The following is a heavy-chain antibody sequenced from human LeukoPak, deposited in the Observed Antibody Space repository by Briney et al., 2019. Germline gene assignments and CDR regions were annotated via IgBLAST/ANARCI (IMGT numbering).Heavy chain of an antibody. J-gene: IGHJ4*02. Sequence: ASVKVSCKASGYTFTSYYMHWVRQAPGQGLEWMGIINPSGGSTSYAQKFQGRVTITADESTSTAYMELSSLRSEDTAVYYCARGRWLQSLFDYWGQGTLVTVSS. V-gene: IGHV1-46*01. D-gene: IGHD5-24*01. CDR1: GYTFTSYY. CDR3: ARGRWLQSLFDY. CDR2: INPSGGST.